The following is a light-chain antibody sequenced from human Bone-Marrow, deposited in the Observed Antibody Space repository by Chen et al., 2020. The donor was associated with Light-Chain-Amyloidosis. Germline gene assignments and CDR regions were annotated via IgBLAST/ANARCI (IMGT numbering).Light chain of an antibody. CDR1: QDISNS. V-gene: IGKV1-33*01. Sequence: DIQMTQSPSSLSASVGDRVTITCQASQDISNSLNWYQHKPGKAPRLLIYDASNLETGVPSRFSGSGSGTHFTLTISNLQPEDFATYYCQHYDNFPLCTFGQGTKVKMK. J-gene: IGKJ2*02. CDR3: QHYDNFPLCT. CDR2: DAS.